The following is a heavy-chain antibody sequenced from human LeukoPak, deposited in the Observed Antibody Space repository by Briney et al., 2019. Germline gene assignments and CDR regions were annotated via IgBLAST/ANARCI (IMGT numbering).Heavy chain of an antibody. D-gene: IGHD3-22*01. Sequence: GGSLRLSCAASGFTFSSYAMSWVRQAPGKGLEWVSAISGSGGSTYYADSVKGRFTISRDNSKNTLYLQMNSLRAEDTAVYYCAKDRHYDSSGYSTPYYFDYWGQGTLVTVSS. J-gene: IGHJ4*02. CDR1: GFTFSSYA. CDR3: AKDRHYDSSGYSTPYYFDY. V-gene: IGHV3-23*01. CDR2: ISGSGGST.